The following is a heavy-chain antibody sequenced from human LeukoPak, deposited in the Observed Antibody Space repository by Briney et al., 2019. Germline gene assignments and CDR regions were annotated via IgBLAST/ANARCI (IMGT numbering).Heavy chain of an antibody. Sequence: RASLKVSCMPSGYTFTGYYMHWVRQAPGQGLEWMGWINPNSGGTNYAQKFQGRVTMTRDTSISTAYMELSRLRSDDTGGYYCARALRLGELSFFDYWGQGTMVTVSS. D-gene: IGHD3-16*02. CDR3: ARALRLGELSFFDY. CDR2: INPNSGGT. J-gene: IGHJ4*02. CDR1: GYTFTGYY. V-gene: IGHV1-2*02.